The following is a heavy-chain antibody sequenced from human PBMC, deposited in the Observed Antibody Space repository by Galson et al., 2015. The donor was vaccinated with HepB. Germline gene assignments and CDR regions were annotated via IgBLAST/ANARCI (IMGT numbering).Heavy chain of an antibody. J-gene: IGHJ4*02. CDR3: ASSAPDGVQFDY. CDR2: INPSGGST. D-gene: IGHD1-14*01. CDR1: GYTFTSYY. Sequence: SVKVSCKASGYTFTSYYMHWVRQAPGQGLEWMGIINPSGGSTSYAQKFQGRVTMTRDTSTSTVYMELSSLRSEDTAVYYCASSAPDGVQFDYWGQGTLVTVSS. V-gene: IGHV1-46*01.